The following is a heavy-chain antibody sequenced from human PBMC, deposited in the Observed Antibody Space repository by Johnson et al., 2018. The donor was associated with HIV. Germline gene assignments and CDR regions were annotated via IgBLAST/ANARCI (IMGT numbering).Heavy chain of an antibody. V-gene: IGHV3-15*01. CDR2: VKSKTDGGTT. D-gene: IGHD2/OR15-2a*01. Sequence: VQLVESGGGVVQPGGSLRLSCAASGFTFSNAWMSWVRQAPGKGLEWVGRVKSKTDGGTTDYTAPVKGRFTISRDDSKNTLYVQMKSLKTEDTAVYYCTTDHYFLDALDSWGQGTMVTVSS. J-gene: IGHJ3*02. CDR1: GFTFSNAW. CDR3: TTDHYFLDALDS.